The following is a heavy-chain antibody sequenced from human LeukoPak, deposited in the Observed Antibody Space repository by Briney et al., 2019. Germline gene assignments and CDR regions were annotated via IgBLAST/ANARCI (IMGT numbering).Heavy chain of an antibody. CDR2: ISSGSTYT. V-gene: IGHV3-11*05. CDR3: AKDSGSSGTDY. Sequence: GGSLRLSCEVSGFTFSDHYMSWIRQAPGKRLEWVSYISSGSTYTNYADSVEGRFTISRDNAKNSLYLQMNSLRAEDTAVYYCAKDSGSSGTDYWGQGTLVTVSS. CDR1: GFTFSDHY. D-gene: IGHD2-15*01. J-gene: IGHJ4*02.